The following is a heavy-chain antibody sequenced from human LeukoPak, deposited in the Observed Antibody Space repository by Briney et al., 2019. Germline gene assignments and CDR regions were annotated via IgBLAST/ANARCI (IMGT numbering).Heavy chain of an antibody. D-gene: IGHD1-26*01. Sequence: ASVKVSCKASGYTFTGYYMHWVRQAPGQGLEWMGWINPNSGGTNYAQKFQGRVTMTRDTSISTAYMELSRLRSDDTAVYYCARDLVGATHFDYWGQGTLVTVSS. CDR3: ARDLVGATHFDY. CDR2: INPNSGGT. CDR1: GYTFTGYY. V-gene: IGHV1-2*02. J-gene: IGHJ4*02.